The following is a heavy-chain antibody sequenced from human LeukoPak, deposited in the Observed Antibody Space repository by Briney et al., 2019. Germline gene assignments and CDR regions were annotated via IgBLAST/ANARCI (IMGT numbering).Heavy chain of an antibody. Sequence: GAPVRASCKTSGQTFSSYGFSWGRQAPGHGRKWMGWISGYNGNTKFEEKFQDRVTMTTDTSTNTAYMELRSLRSHDTATYYCATGYPKRRPSDMLTVPLFDFWGQGSLVIVSS. CDR2: ISGYNGNT. CDR3: ATGYPKRRPSDMLTVPLFDF. CDR1: GQTFSSYG. D-gene: IGHD3-9*01. J-gene: IGHJ4*02. V-gene: IGHV1-18*01.